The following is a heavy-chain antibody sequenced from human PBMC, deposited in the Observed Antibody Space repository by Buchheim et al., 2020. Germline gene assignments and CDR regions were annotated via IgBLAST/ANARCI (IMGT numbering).Heavy chain of an antibody. CDR1: GFTFSGYA. V-gene: IGHV3-23*03. D-gene: IGHD4-23*01. CDR2: IYNGGGRT. J-gene: IGHJ4*02. Sequence: EVLLLESGGNLVQPGGSLRLSCAASGFTFSGYAITWVRQAPGKGLEWVSIIYNGGGRTVYADSVKGRFTISRDDSKNTLYLPMNSLRAEDTALYYCAKPTVGTTKSFDSGGQGTL. CDR3: AKPTVGTTKSFDS.